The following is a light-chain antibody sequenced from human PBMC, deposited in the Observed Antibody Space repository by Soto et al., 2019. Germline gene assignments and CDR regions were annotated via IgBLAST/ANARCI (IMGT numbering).Light chain of an antibody. V-gene: IGLV2-8*01. J-gene: IGLJ3*02. CDR3: SSYAGINFWV. CDR1: SSEVGGYNY. CDR2: EVT. Sequence: QSVLTQPPSASGFPGQSVTISCTGTSSEVGGYNYVSWYQQHPGKAPKLIIYEVTKRPSGVPDRFSGSKSGNTASLTVSGLQAEDESDYYCSSYAGINFWVFGGGTQLTVL.